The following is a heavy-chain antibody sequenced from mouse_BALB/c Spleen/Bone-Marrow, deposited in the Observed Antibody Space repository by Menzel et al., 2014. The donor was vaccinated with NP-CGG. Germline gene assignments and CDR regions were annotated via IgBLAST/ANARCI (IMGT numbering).Heavy chain of an antibody. CDR2: ILPGSGTT. D-gene: IGHD2-4*01. V-gene: IGHV1-9*01. CDR3: ARLITTGGFAY. J-gene: IGHJ3*01. Sequence: QVQLQQPGAELMKPGASVKISCKATGYTFSTYWIEWVKQRPGHGLEWIGEILPGSGTTNYNEKFKGKATLTAVTSSNTAYMQLSSLTSEDSAVYYCARLITTGGFAYWGQGTLVTVSA. CDR1: GYTFSTYW.